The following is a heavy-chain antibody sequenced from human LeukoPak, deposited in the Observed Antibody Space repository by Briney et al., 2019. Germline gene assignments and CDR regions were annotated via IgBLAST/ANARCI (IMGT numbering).Heavy chain of an antibody. J-gene: IGHJ4*02. D-gene: IGHD3-16*01. CDR3: TRESRGRYYAFES. CDR2: VMSGRGST. Sequence: GGSLRLSCAASGFSVSDYSISWISQSPGKGPEWISYVMSGRGSTNYADSVKGRFTISRDNAKNSVALQLDGLRADDTAVYFCTRESRGRYYAFESWGQGTLVTVS. CDR1: GFSVSDYS. V-gene: IGHV3-11*05.